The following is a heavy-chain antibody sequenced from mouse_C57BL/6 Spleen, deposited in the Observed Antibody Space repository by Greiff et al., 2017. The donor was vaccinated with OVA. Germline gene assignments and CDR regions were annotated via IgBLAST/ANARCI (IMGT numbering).Heavy chain of an antibody. D-gene: IGHD1-1*01. CDR2: ISSGSSTI. J-gene: IGHJ1*03. V-gene: IGHV5-17*01. CDR1: GFTFSDYG. CDR3: AIYYSYFDV. Sequence: DVQLVESGGGLVKPGGSLKLSCAASGFTFSDYGMHWVRQAPEKGLEWVAYISSGSSTIYYTDTVKGRFTISRDNAKNTLFLQMTSLRAEDTAMCYCAIYYSYFDVWGTGTTVTVSS.